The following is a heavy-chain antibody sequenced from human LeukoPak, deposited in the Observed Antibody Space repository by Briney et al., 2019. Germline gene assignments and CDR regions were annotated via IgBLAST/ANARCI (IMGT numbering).Heavy chain of an antibody. V-gene: IGHV3-30*02. Sequence: GGSLRLSCAASGFTFSSYGLHWVRQAPGKGLEWVAFIRYDGSNKYFADSVKGRFTISRDNSKNTLYLQMNSLRAEDTAVYYCAKTSQSSSTSCLDYWGQGTLVTVSS. J-gene: IGHJ4*02. CDR3: AKTSQSSSTSCLDY. CDR1: GFTFSSYG. CDR2: IRYDGSNK. D-gene: IGHD2-2*01.